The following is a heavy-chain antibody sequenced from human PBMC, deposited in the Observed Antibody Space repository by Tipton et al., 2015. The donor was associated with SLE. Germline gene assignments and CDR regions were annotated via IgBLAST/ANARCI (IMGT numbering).Heavy chain of an antibody. V-gene: IGHV3-7*01. CDR2: IKQRGSEE. J-gene: IGHJ4*02. CDR3: ARDLVNHYDSSGVSDY. D-gene: IGHD3-22*01. Sequence: SLRLSCAASGSTFSLYWMSWLRQAPGKGLEWVASIKQRGSEEYYVDSVEGRFTISRDDAKNSLYLQMNSLRAEDTAVYYCARDLVNHYDSSGVSDYWGQGTQVTVSS. CDR1: GSTFSLYW.